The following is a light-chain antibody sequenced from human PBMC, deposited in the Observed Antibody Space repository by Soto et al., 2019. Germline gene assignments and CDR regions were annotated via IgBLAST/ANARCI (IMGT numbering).Light chain of an antibody. CDR1: QSISSW. CDR3: QQYNSYPLT. Sequence: DIQMTQSPSTLSASVGDRVTITCRASQSISSWLAWYQQKPGKAPKLLIYKASNLESGVPSRFSGSGSGTEFTLTISSLQPDDFATYYCQQYNSYPLTFGPGTKVDI. V-gene: IGKV1-5*03. CDR2: KAS. J-gene: IGKJ3*01.